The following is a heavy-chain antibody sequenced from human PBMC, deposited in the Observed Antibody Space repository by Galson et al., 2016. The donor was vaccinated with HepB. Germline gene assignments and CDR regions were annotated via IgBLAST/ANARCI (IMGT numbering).Heavy chain of an antibody. D-gene: IGHD6-19*01. Sequence: SLRLSCAASGFSVSSTSMNWLRQAPGRGLEWVSVVYTGGDTYYADSVKGRFTISRDNSKNTLSLQMNSLRAEDTAIHYCAKEEFKQWLVTSTFDHWGQGALVTVSA. CDR2: VYTGGDT. CDR1: GFSVSSTS. V-gene: IGHV3-53*01. J-gene: IGHJ4*02. CDR3: AKEEFKQWLVTSTFDH.